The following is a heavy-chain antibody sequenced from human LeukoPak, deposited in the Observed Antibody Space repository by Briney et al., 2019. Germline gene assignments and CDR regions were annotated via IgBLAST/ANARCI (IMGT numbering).Heavy chain of an antibody. Sequence: GGSLRLSCSASGFTFRTYVMHWVRQAPGKGLEYVSAISADGRSPYYADSVRGRFTISRDNAKNSLYLQMNSLRAEDTAVYYCARVALRGSYCSSTSCRYYFDYWGQGTLVTVSS. J-gene: IGHJ4*02. V-gene: IGHV3-64*04. CDR3: ARVALRGSYCSSTSCRYYFDY. D-gene: IGHD2-2*01. CDR2: ISADGRSP. CDR1: GFTFRTYV.